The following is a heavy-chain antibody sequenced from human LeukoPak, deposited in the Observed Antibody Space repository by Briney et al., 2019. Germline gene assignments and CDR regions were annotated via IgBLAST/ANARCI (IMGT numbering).Heavy chain of an antibody. CDR1: GFTFSSYS. Sequence: GGSLRLSCAASGFTFSSYSMHWVRQAPGKGLEWVSSISSSSSYIYYADSVKGRFTISRDNAKNSLYLQMNSLRAEDTAVYYCARDERNSSGWYGFDYWGQGTLVTVSS. CDR2: ISSSSSYI. CDR3: ARDERNSSGWYGFDY. J-gene: IGHJ4*02. V-gene: IGHV3-21*01. D-gene: IGHD6-19*01.